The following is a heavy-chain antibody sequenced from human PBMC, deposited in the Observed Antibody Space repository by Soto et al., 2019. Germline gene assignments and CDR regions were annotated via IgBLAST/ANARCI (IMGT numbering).Heavy chain of an antibody. CDR1: GFTLSDYY. CDR3: VRVTRDYRNAWQKFAL. J-gene: IGHJ4*02. CDR2: SRSKGNSYTT. V-gene: IGHV3-72*01. D-gene: IGHD3-16*02. Sequence: EVQLEESGGGLVQPGGSLRLSCGASGFTLSDYYIDWVRQAPTKGLEWVARSRSKGNSYTTEYAASVRGRFTVSRDDLKNSASLKRDSLRIEDTAVYYSVRVTRDYRNAWQKFALWGQGTRVTVSS.